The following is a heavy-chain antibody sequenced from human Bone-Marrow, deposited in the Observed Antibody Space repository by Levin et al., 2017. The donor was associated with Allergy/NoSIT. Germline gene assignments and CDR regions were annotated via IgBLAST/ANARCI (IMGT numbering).Heavy chain of an antibody. Sequence: GESLKISCAASGFTFSTYAMNWVRQAPGKGLEWVSGISGSGGSTYYADSVKGRFTIYRDNSKNTLYLQMKSLRAENTAIFYCAKDAVHLCRPDYWGQGTLVTVSS. CDR2: ISGSGGST. CDR1: GFTFSTYA. V-gene: IGHV3-23*01. D-gene: IGHD1-1*01. CDR3: AKDAVHLCRPDY. J-gene: IGHJ4*02.